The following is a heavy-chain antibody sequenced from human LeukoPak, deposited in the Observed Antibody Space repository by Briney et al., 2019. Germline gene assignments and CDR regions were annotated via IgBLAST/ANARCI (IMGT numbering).Heavy chain of an antibody. Sequence: GSLRLSCAASGFTFSSYGMHWVRQAPGKGLEWVAVIWYDGSNKYYADSVKGRFTISRGNSKNTLYLQMNSLRAEDTAVYYCARDAHYYDSSGYYASYYFDYWGQGTLVTVSS. J-gene: IGHJ4*02. D-gene: IGHD3-22*01. V-gene: IGHV3-33*01. CDR2: IWYDGSNK. CDR3: ARDAHYYDSSGYYASYYFDY. CDR1: GFTFSSYG.